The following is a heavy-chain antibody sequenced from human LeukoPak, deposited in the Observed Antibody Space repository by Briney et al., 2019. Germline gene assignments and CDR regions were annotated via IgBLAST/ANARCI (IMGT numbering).Heavy chain of an antibody. CDR3: ARHWAHLDY. Sequence: GGSLRLSCVGSGFTFNTYWMNGARQAPGKGREWVANIREDGSEIYYLASVKGRFTIFRDNAKNSLYLQMNGLRAEDTAVYYCARHWAHLDYWGQGTLVTVSS. V-gene: IGHV3-7*01. J-gene: IGHJ4*02. CDR2: IREDGSEI. D-gene: IGHD7-27*01. CDR1: GFTFNTYW.